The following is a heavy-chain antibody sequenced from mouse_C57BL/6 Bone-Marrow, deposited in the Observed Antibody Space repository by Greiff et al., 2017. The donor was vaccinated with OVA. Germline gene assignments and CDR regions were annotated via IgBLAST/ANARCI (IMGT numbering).Heavy chain of an antibody. D-gene: IGHD2-4*01. CDR1: GYTFTDYY. J-gene: IGHJ2*01. CDR2: INPNNGGT. Sequence: EVQLQQSGPELVKPGASVKISCKASGYTFTDYYMNWVKQSHGKSLEWIGDINPNNGGTNYNQKFKGKATLTVDKSSSTAYMEHRSLTSEDTADYYSARYDYGDFDYWGQGTTLTVSS. CDR3: ARYDYGDFDY. V-gene: IGHV1-26*01.